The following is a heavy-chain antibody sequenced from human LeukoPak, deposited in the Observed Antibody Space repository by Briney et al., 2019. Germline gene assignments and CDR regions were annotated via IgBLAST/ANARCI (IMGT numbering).Heavy chain of an antibody. J-gene: IGHJ4*02. V-gene: IGHV3-20*04. CDR1: GFTFDEYG. Sequence: GGSLRLSCAASGFTSGFTFDEYGMNWVRQVPGKGLEWVSGISRDGGRTGYADSVQGRFTISRDNSRNSLHLQMNSLRVEDTAFYYCVKDSNYDFWSGYYKGLDNWGQGTLVTVSS. D-gene: IGHD3-3*01. CDR3: VKDSNYDFWSGYYKGLDN. CDR2: ISRDGGRT.